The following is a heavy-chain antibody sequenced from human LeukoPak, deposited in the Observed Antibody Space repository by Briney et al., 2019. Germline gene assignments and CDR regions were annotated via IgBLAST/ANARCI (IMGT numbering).Heavy chain of an antibody. J-gene: IGHJ4*02. V-gene: IGHV3-74*01. CDR1: GFTFDSYW. CDR3: ARTLVGAAFDY. CDR2: IDGDGSST. Sequence: PGESLRLSCAASGFTFDSYWMHWVRQAPGRGLVWVSRIDGDGSSTNYADSVKGRFTISRDNAKNTLYLQMNSLRAEDTAVYFCARTLVGAAFDYWGQGTLVTVSS. D-gene: IGHD1-26*01.